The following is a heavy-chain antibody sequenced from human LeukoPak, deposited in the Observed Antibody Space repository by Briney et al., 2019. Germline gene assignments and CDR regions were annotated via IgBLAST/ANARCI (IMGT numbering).Heavy chain of an antibody. D-gene: IGHD3-3*01. CDR3: ARQNDFRLDY. J-gene: IGHJ4*02. CDR1: GYTFSSYW. Sequence: GESLRISCKGSGYTFSSYWIGWVRQMPGKGLEWMGIIYPGDSDTRYSPSLQGQVTISVDTSIGTAYLQWSSLKASDTAIYYCARQNDFRLDYWGQGALVTVSS. V-gene: IGHV5-51*01. CDR2: IYPGDSDT.